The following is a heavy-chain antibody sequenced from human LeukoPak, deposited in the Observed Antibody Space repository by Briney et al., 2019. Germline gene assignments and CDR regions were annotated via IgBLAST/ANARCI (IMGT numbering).Heavy chain of an antibody. CDR2: ISRSSSTI. CDR3: AKLSGGLSAGPDY. D-gene: IGHD6-25*01. Sequence: PGGSLRLSCAASGFTFSNYSMNWVRQAPGKGLEWISYISRSSSTIYYADSVKGRFTISRDNSKNTLYLQMNSLRAEDTAVYYCAKLSGGLSAGPDYWGQGTLVTVSS. CDR1: GFTFSNYS. V-gene: IGHV3-48*01. J-gene: IGHJ4*02.